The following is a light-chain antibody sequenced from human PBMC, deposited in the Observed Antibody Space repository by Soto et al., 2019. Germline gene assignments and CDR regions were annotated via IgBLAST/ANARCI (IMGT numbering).Light chain of an antibody. CDR2: GNN. J-gene: IGLJ1*01. CDR3: QTYDTSLSGYV. V-gene: IGLV1-40*01. Sequence: QSVLTQPPSVSGAPVQRVTISCTGSSSNFGSGYDVQWYQQLPGTAPKFLISGNNDRPSGLPDRFSASKSGTSASLAITGLQAEDEADYYCQTYDTSLSGYVFGTGTKVTVL. CDR1: SSNFGSGYD.